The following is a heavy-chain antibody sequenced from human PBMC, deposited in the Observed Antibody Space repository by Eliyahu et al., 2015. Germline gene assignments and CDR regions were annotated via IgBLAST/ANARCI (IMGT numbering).Heavy chain of an antibody. CDR3: ARDHDYSGNYLED. Sequence: QVQLVESGGGVVQPGRSLRLSXSASGFIFSDSAXHWVRQAPGKGVEWVAIIWYDGSNQYYADSVKGRFTISRDNSKNTVSLQMNSLRGEDTAIYYCARDHDYSGNYLEDWGQGTLVAVSS. CDR2: IWYDGSNQ. V-gene: IGHV3-33*01. D-gene: IGHD4-23*01. CDR1: GFIFSDSA. J-gene: IGHJ4*02.